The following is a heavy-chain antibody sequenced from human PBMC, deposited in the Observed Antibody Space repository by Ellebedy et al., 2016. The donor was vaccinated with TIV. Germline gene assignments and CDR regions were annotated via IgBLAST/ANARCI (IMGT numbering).Heavy chain of an antibody. V-gene: IGHV4-4*08. CDR3: ARGTSRGVFDS. CDR2: MLANGGT. CDR1: GLTFSSQA. Sequence: ESLKISXAASGLTFSSQAMSWIRQTPGKGLEWIGYMLANGGTNYNPSLRGRVTLSADMSNRFFLRLTSVTATDTAVYYCARGTSRGVFDSWGQGTLVTVSS. D-gene: IGHD3-10*01. J-gene: IGHJ5*01.